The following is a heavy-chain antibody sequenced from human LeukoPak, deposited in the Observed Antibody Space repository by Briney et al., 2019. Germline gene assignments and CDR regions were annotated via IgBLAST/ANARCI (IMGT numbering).Heavy chain of an antibody. CDR2: IYHSGSV. V-gene: IGHV4-38-2*02. J-gene: IGHJ4*02. CDR1: GYSNSTGYY. Sequence: PSETLSLTSSVSGYSNSTGYYWGWVRQPPGKRLEWIASIYHSGSVYYNPSLKSRVTISMDTSNNQFSLRLNSVTAADTAIYYCAGKYYYDSSGYFYVDWWGQGTLVTVSS. D-gene: IGHD3-22*01. CDR3: AGKYYYDSSGYFYVDW.